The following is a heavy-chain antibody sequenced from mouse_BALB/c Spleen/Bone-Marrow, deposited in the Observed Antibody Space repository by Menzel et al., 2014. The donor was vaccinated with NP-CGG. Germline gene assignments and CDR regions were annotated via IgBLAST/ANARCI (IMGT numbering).Heavy chain of an antibody. V-gene: IGHV1-87*01. J-gene: IGHJ4*01. CDR2: IYPGDGDT. Sequence: VQLQQSGAELARPGASVKLSCKASGYTLTSYWMQWVKQRPGQGLEWIGAIYPGDGDTRYTQKFKGKATLTADKSSSTAYMQLSRLASEDSAVYYWARTTMITTGGYCARAYWGQGPSATVP. CDR3: ARTTMITTGGYCARAY. D-gene: IGHD2-4*01. CDR1: GYTLTSYW.